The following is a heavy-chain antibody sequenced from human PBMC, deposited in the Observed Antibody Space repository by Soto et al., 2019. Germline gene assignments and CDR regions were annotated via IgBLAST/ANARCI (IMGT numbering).Heavy chain of an antibody. D-gene: IGHD3-16*01. Sequence: QVQLVQSGAEVKKPGASVKVSCTASGYTFTDYYIHWVRQAPGQGLEWMGIINPTDGSTIDPQKFQDRVTMTRDTSTSRVYMELSDLTSEDTAIYYCARDPRGTASRFDYWGQGTLVTVSS. CDR1: GYTFTDYY. CDR3: ARDPRGTASRFDY. V-gene: IGHV1-46*01. CDR2: INPTDGST. J-gene: IGHJ4*02.